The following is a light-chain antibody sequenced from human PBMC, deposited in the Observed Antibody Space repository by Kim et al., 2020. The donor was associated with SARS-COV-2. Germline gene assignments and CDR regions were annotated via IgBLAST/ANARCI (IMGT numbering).Light chain of an antibody. Sequence: VFQGERATHPCRASQMINNLLAWYQQKPGQAPPLLTYSTSPRATGTPARFSGSASGTEFTLTIDSPQSEDFAVYFCQQYPDWPLTFGGGTKVDIK. J-gene: IGKJ4*01. CDR3: QQYPDWPLT. CDR1: QMINNL. CDR2: STS. V-gene: IGKV3-15*01.